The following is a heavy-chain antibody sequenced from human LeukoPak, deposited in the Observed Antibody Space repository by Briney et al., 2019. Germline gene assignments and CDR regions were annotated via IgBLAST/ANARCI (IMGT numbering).Heavy chain of an antibody. CDR3: ARATYSGSYSDY. V-gene: IGHV1-18*01. CDR1: GYTFTSSG. J-gene: IGHJ4*02. Sequence: ASVRVSCQASGYTFTSSGISWVRHAPGQGLEWMGWISAYSGDTDFPEKLQVRVTMTTHPSTRTVYMELRRLRSDDTAVYYCARATYSGSYSDYWGQGTLVTVSS. D-gene: IGHD1-26*01. CDR2: ISAYSGDT.